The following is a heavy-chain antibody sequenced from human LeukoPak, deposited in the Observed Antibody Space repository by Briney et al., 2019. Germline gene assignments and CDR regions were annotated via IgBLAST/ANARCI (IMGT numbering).Heavy chain of an antibody. CDR1: GYIFTSYW. Sequence: PGESLKISCKGSGYIFTSYWIGWVRQMPGKGLEWMGIIYPGDSDTRYSPSFQGQVTISADKSISTAYLQWSSLKASDTAMYYCARHRAPYYDYVWGSYHQNWFDPWGQGTLVTVSS. D-gene: IGHD3-16*02. CDR2: IYPGDSDT. CDR3: ARHRAPYYDYVWGSYHQNWFDP. J-gene: IGHJ5*02. V-gene: IGHV5-51*01.